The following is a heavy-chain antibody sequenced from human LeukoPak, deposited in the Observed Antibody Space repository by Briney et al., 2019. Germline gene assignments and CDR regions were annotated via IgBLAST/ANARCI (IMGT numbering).Heavy chain of an antibody. Sequence: ASVKVSCKAAGYTFTGNNMHLVRQPPAQGQERVGGITTNSGGTNYAQKVQGRVTMTSDTSISKAYMELNRLRYDHTAVYYCARAHDFWRGYGMDVWGQGTTVTVSS. V-gene: IGHV1-2*02. CDR2: ITTNSGGT. J-gene: IGHJ6*01. CDR3: ARAHDFWRGYGMDV. CDR1: GYTFTGNN. D-gene: IGHD3-3*01.